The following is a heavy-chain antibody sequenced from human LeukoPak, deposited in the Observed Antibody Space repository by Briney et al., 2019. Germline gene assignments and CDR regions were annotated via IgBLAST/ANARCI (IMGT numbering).Heavy chain of an antibody. Sequence: GGSLRLSCAASGFTFSNYAMTWVRQAPGQGLEWVSTIRSESATTAYADSVKGRFTISRDNSKNTVYLQMNSLRAEDTAVYYCAKVYHDSGCLIDYWGQGTLVTVSS. CDR1: GFTFSNYA. V-gene: IGHV3-23*01. D-gene: IGHD6-19*01. J-gene: IGHJ4*02. CDR3: AKVYHDSGCLIDY. CDR2: IRSESATT.